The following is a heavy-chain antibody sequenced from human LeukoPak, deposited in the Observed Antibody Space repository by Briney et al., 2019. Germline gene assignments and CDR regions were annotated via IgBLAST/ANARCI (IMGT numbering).Heavy chain of an antibody. Sequence: SETLSLTCTVSGGSISSGDYYWSWIRQPPGKGLEWIGSIYYSGSTHYNPSLKSRVTISVDTSNNQFSLKLSSVTAADTAVYYCARWSGFLYNWFDPWGQGTLVTVSS. V-gene: IGHV4-39*01. CDR1: GGSISSGDYY. J-gene: IGHJ5*02. D-gene: IGHD3-3*01. CDR3: ARWSGFLYNWFDP. CDR2: IYYSGST.